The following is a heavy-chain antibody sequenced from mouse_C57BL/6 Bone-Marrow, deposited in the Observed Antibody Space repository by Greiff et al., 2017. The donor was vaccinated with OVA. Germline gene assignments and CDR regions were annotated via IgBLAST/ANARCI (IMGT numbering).Heavy chain of an antibody. CDR1: GYTFTSYW. CDR3: ARCYYCSSPYAIDY. V-gene: IGHV1-59*01. Sequence: VQLQQPGAELVRPGTSVKLSCKASGYTFTSYWMHWVKQRPGQGLEWIGVIDPSDSYTNYNQKFKGKATLTVDTSSSTAYMQLSSLTSEDSAVYYDARCYYCSSPYAIDYWGQGTLVTVSA. CDR2: IDPSDSYT. D-gene: IGHD1-1*01. J-gene: IGHJ4*01.